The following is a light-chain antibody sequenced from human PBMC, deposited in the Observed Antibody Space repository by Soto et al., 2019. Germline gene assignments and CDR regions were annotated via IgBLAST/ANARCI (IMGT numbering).Light chain of an antibody. V-gene: IGLV2-23*03. Sequence: QSVLTQPASVSGSPGQSITISCTGTSSDVGSYNLVSWYQQHPGKAPKLMICEGSKRPSGVSNRFSGSKSGNTASLTISGLQAEDEADYYCCSYAGSSTFGVVFGGGTKLTVL. CDR1: SSDVGSYNL. J-gene: IGLJ2*01. CDR2: EGS. CDR3: CSYAGSSTFGVV.